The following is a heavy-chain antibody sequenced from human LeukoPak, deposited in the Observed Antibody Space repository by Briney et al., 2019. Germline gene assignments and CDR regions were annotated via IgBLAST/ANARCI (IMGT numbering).Heavy chain of an antibody. J-gene: IGHJ4*02. V-gene: IGHV3-20*04. Sequence: GGSLRLSCAASGLTFDDYGMSWVRQAPGKGLEWVSGINWNGGSTGYADSVKGRFTISRDNAKNSLYLQMNSLRAEDTALYYCARDSRWLQKDYWGQGTLVTVSS. CDR1: GLTFDDYG. CDR3: ARDSRWLQKDY. D-gene: IGHD5-24*01. CDR2: INWNGGST.